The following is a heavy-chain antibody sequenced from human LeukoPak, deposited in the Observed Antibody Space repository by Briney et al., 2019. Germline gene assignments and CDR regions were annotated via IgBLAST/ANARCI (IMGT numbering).Heavy chain of an antibody. J-gene: IGHJ4*02. CDR1: GGSISGFY. V-gene: IGHV4-59*01. D-gene: IGHD6-19*01. Sequence: SETLSLTCTVSGGSISGFYWGWIRQPPGKGLEWIGFFYYSGSANYNPSLKSRVTMSVDMSKNQFSLKLTSVTAADTAFYYCARDRDSSGWFDYWGQGALVTVSS. CDR3: ARDRDSSGWFDY. CDR2: FYYSGSA.